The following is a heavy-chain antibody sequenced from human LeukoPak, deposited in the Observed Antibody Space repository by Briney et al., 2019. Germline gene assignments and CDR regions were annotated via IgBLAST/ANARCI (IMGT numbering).Heavy chain of an antibody. D-gene: IGHD5-18*01. V-gene: IGHV3-23*01. J-gene: IGHJ4*02. CDR1: GFTFSTYA. CDR3: AKDRVPDGYYSIDY. CDR2: VNGSGGTT. Sequence: GGSLRLSCTTSGFTFSTYARSWIRQAPGKGLEWVSVVNGSGGTTRYADSVKGRFTVSKDISKTTLYLKMNRLRAEDTAIYYCAKDRVPDGYYSIDYWGQGTVVIVSS.